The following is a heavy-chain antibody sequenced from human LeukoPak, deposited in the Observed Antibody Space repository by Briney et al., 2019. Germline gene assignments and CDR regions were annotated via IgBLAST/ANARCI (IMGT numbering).Heavy chain of an antibody. V-gene: IGHV3-48*04. Sequence: GGSLRLSCAAFGFTYSTYSMNWVRQAPGKGLEWVSFISRDGGTIDYADSVKGRFTISRDNAKNSLYLQMNSLRAEDTAVYYCATDRCWGQGTLVTVSS. CDR3: ATDRC. CDR1: GFTYSTYS. J-gene: IGHJ4*02. CDR2: ISRDGGTI.